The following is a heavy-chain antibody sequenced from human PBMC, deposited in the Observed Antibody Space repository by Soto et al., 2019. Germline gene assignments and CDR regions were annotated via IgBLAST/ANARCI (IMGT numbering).Heavy chain of an antibody. CDR2: ISAYNGNT. CDR1: GYTFTSYG. Sequence: QVQLVQSGAEVKKPGASGKVSCKASGYTFTSYGISWVRQAPGQGLEWMGWISAYNGNTNYAQKLQGRVTMTTDTSTSTAYMELRSLRSDDTAVYYCARDRYVGKIGFGESIPIDYWGQGTLVTVSS. CDR3: ARDRYVGKIGFGESIPIDY. D-gene: IGHD3-10*01. V-gene: IGHV1-18*01. J-gene: IGHJ4*02.